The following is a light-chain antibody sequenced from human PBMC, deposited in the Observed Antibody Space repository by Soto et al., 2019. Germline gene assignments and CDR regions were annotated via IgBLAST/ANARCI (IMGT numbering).Light chain of an antibody. CDR1: QSISNW. Sequence: DIQMTQSPSTLSASVGDRVTISCRASQSISNWLAWYQQKPGKAPKLLIYKASSLESGVPSRFNGSGSGTEFTITISSLQPEDFATYYCQQYDSYWTFGQGTKVEI. CDR3: QQYDSYWT. CDR2: KAS. J-gene: IGKJ1*01. V-gene: IGKV1-5*03.